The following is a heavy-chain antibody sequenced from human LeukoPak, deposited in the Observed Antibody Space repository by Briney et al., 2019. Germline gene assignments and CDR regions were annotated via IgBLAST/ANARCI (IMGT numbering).Heavy chain of an antibody. J-gene: IGHJ6*03. CDR3: AREPTVGTAMDNYYYYYMDV. V-gene: IGHV4-61*02. Sequence: PSQTLSLTCTVSGGSISSGSYYWSWIRQPAGKGLEWIGRIYTSGSTNYNPSLKSRVTISVDTSKNQFSLKLSSVTAADTAVYYCAREPTVGTAMDNYYYYYMDVWGQGTLVTVSS. CDR1: GGSISSGSYY. CDR2: IYTSGST. D-gene: IGHD5-18*01.